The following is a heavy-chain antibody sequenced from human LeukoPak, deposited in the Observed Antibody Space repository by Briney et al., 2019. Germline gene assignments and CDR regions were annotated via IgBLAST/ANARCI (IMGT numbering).Heavy chain of an antibody. J-gene: IGHJ5*02. CDR2: IYYSGST. V-gene: IGHV4-30-4*01. D-gene: IGHD2-8*01. Sequence: SETLSLTCTVSGGSISSGDYYWSRIRQPPGKGLEWVGYIYYSGSTYYNPSLKSRVTISVDTSKNQFSLKLSSVTAADTAVYYCARAVSSINWFDPWGQGTLVTVSS. CDR1: GGSISSGDYY. CDR3: ARAVSSINWFDP.